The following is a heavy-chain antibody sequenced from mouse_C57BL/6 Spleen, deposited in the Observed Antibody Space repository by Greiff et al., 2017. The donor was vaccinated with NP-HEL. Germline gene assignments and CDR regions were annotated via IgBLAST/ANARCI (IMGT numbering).Heavy chain of an antibody. CDR2: INPGSGGT. V-gene: IGHV1-54*01. D-gene: IGHD1-1*01. CDR1: GYAFTNYL. J-gene: IGHJ1*03. Sequence: QVQLQQSGAELVRPGTSVKVSCKASGYAFTNYLIEWVKQRPGQGLEWIGVINPGSGGTNYNEKFKGKATLTADKSSSTAYMQLSSLTSEDSAVYFCARSPPHYYGSSYGYFDVWGTGTTVTVSS. CDR3: ARSPPHYYGSSYGYFDV.